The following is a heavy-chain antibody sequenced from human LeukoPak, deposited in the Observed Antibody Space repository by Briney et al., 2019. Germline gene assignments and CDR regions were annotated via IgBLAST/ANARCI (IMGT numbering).Heavy chain of an antibody. D-gene: IGHD3-22*01. CDR1: GFPFSSYW. CDR3: ARVPGYYYDSSDNSY. V-gene: IGHV3-74*01. CDR2: INSDGSST. Sequence: GSLRLSCAASGFPFSSYWMSWVRQAPGKGLVWVSRINSDGSSTSYADSVKGRFTISRDNAKNTLYLQMNSLRAEDTAVYYCARVPGYYYDSSDNSYWGQGTLVTVSS. J-gene: IGHJ4*02.